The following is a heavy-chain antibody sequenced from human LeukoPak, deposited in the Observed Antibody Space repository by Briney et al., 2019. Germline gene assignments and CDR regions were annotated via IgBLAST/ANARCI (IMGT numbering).Heavy chain of an antibody. D-gene: IGHD6-13*01. V-gene: IGHV3-21*04. Sequence: GGSLRLSCAASGFTFSSYSMDWVRQAPGKGLEWVSSISSSSTYIYYADSVKGRFTISRDNSKNTLYLQMNSLRAEDTAVYYCAKVGSSWSYYYYYYMDVWGKGTTVTISS. J-gene: IGHJ6*03. CDR3: AKVGSSWSYYYYYYMDV. CDR1: GFTFSSYS. CDR2: ISSSSTYI.